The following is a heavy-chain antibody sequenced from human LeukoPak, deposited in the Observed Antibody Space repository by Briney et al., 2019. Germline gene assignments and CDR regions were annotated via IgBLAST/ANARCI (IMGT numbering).Heavy chain of an antibody. J-gene: IGHJ4*02. D-gene: IGHD3-22*01. V-gene: IGHV4-59*08. CDR2: IYYSGST. CDR3: ARLRPHYCDSRATRPDY. CDR1: GGSISSYY. Sequence: SETLSLTCTVSGGSISSYYWSWIRQPPGKGLEWIGYIYYSGSTNYNPSLKSRVTISVDTSKNQFSLKLSSVTAADTAVHYCARLRPHYCDSRATRPDYWGQGTLVTVSS.